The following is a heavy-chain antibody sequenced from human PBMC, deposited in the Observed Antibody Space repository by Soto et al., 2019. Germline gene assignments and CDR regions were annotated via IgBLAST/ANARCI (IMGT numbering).Heavy chain of an antibody. J-gene: IGHJ4*02. CDR2: IKEDGSRA. D-gene: IGHD3-16*01. V-gene: IGHV3-7*03. CDR1: GFTFSSYW. Sequence: TGGSLRLSCAASGFTFSSYWLSWVRQAPGTGLEWVANIKEDGSRAYYVDSVKGRFTISRDNAKNSLFLQMNNLRAEDTAVYYCASPLGARWPQYPPAYWGQGTLVTVSS. CDR3: ASPLGARWPQYPPAY.